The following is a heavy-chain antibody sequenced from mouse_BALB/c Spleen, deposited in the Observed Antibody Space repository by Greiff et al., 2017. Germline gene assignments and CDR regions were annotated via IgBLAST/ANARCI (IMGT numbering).Heavy chain of an antibody. CDR1: GFTFSSYA. CDR2: ISSGGSYT. D-gene: IGHD3-1*01. J-gene: IGHJ3*01. Sequence: EVQRVESGGGLVKPGGSLKLSCAASGFTFSSYAMSWVRQSPEKRLEWVAEISSGGSYTYYPDTVTGRFTISRDNAKNTLYLEMSSLRSEDTAMYYCARAARATWFAYWGQGTLVTVSA. V-gene: IGHV5-9-4*01. CDR3: ARAARATWFAY.